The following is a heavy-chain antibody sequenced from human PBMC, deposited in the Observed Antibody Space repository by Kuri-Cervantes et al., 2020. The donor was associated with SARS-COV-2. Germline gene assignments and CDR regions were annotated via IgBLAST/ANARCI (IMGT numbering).Heavy chain of an antibody. Sequence: GESLKISCAASGFTFSSYAMSWVRQAPGKGLEWVSAISGSGGSTYYADSVKGRFTISRDNSKNTLYLQMNSLRAEDTAVYYCAKGGAARPDPYYYYGMDVWGQGTTVTVSS. J-gene: IGHJ6*02. CDR2: ISGSGGST. CDR3: AKGGAARPDPYYYYGMDV. V-gene: IGHV3-23*01. CDR1: GFTFSSYA. D-gene: IGHD6-6*01.